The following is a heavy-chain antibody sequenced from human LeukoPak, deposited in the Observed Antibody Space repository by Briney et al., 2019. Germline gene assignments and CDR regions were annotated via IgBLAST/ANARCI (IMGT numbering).Heavy chain of an antibody. D-gene: IGHD3-10*01. V-gene: IGHV3-74*01. CDR2: IGQDGTVT. CDR1: GFTFTNHW. CDR3: ARDYHYGQADY. J-gene: IGHJ4*02. Sequence: QPGGSLRLSCAPSGFTFTNHWIHWVRQAPGKGRVWVSSIGQDGTVTVYADTVKGRFTISRDNAKSTLSLQLNSLSVDDTAVYYCARDYHYGQADYWGQGTLVTVSS.